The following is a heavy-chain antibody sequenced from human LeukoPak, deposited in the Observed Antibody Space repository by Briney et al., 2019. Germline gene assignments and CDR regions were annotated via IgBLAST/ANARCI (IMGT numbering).Heavy chain of an antibody. Sequence: PGGSLRLSCAASGFTFSSSAMSWVRQAPGKGLEWVSAISGSGGSTYYADSVKGRFTISRDNSKNTLYLQMNSLRAEDTAVYYCAKDITPRVAATLTDYWGQGTLVTVSS. CDR1: GFTFSSSA. CDR3: AKDITPRVAATLTDY. CDR2: ISGSGGST. V-gene: IGHV3-23*01. J-gene: IGHJ4*02. D-gene: IGHD2-15*01.